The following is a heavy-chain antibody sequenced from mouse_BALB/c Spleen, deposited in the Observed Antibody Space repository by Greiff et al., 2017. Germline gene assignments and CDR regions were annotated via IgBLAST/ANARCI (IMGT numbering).Heavy chain of an antibody. J-gene: IGHJ3*01. D-gene: IGHD2-10*02. CDR1: GFSLTSYG. CDR2: IWAGGST. CDR3: ARDSLYGNYPFAY. Sequence: QVQLKESGPGLVAPSQSLSITCTVSGFSLTSYGVHWVRQPPGKGLEWLGVIWAGGSTNYNSALMSRLSISKDNSKSQVFLKMNSLQTDDTAMYYCARDSLYGNYPFAYWGQGTLVTVSA. V-gene: IGHV2-9*02.